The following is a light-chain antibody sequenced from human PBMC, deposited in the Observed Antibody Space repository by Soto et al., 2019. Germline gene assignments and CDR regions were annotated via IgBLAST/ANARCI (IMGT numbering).Light chain of an antibody. Sequence: IVLTQSPATLSASPGDRATISCRASQSVSSNLAWYQQKPGQAPRLLIYGASNWARGVPARFSGSGSRTEGTLTISSLQSEDFAVYDSQQRSNWPTTWTFGQGTKVDIK. CDR2: GAS. J-gene: IGKJ1*01. CDR1: QSVSSN. V-gene: IGKV3-15*01. CDR3: QQRSNWPTTWT.